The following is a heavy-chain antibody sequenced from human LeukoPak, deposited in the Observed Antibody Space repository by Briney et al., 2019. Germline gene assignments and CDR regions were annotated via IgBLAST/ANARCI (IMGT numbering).Heavy chain of an antibody. J-gene: IGHJ4*02. D-gene: IGHD3-3*01. CDR1: GYTFTGYY. CDR2: INPNSGGT. Sequence: ASVTVSCKASGYTFTGYYMHWVRQAPGQGLEGMGWINPNSGGTNYAQKFQGRVTMTRDTSISTAYMELSRLRSDDTAVYYCAKEARITIFGVVISGKAEFDYWGQGTLVTVSS. CDR3: AKEARITIFGVVISGKAEFDY. V-gene: IGHV1-2*02.